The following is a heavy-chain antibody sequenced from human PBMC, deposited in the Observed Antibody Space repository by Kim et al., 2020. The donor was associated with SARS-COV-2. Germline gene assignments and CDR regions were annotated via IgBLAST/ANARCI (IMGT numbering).Heavy chain of an antibody. CDR3: ASRFRPCSGGSCYPIYYYYGMDV. J-gene: IGHJ6*02. CDR2: ISSISSYI. Sequence: GGSLRLSCAASGFTFSSYSMNWVRQAPGKGLDWVSSISSISSYIYYADSVKGRFTISRDNAKNSLYLQMNSLRAEDTAVYYCASRFRPCSGGSCYPIYYYYGMDVWGQGTTVTVSS. CDR1: GFTFSSYS. D-gene: IGHD2-15*01. V-gene: IGHV3-21*01.